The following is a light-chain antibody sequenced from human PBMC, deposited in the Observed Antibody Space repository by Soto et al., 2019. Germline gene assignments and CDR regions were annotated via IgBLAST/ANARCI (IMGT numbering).Light chain of an antibody. CDR2: DES. CDR3: QQRRNWPST. J-gene: IGKJ4*01. Sequence: EIVLTQSPATLSLSPGERAAPSSRASQSVSSSLAWYQQKPCQAPRLLIYDESKRATGIPARFIGSGSGIDFTHTISSLVPECFAVYFCQQRRNWPSTFGGGTKVEI. V-gene: IGKV3-11*01. CDR1: QSVSSS.